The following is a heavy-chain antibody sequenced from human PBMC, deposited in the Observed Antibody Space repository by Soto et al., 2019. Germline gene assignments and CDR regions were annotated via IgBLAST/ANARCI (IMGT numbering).Heavy chain of an antibody. Sequence: EVQLLESGGGLVQPGGSLRLSCAASGFTFSSYAMRWVRQAPVKGLEWVSAISGSGDSTYYADSVKGRFTISRDNSKNTLYLQMNSLRAGDTAVYYCASRGSGSYYDYWGQGTLVTVSS. CDR2: ISGSGDST. J-gene: IGHJ4*02. V-gene: IGHV3-23*01. D-gene: IGHD1-26*01. CDR1: GFTFSSYA. CDR3: ASRGSGSYYDY.